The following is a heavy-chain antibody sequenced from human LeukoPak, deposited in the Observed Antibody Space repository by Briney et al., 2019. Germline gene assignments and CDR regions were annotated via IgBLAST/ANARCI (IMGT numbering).Heavy chain of an antibody. CDR1: GFTFSNYW. J-gene: IGHJ1*01. D-gene: IGHD6-13*01. CDR2: IKHDGSEK. V-gene: IGHV3-7*04. CDR3: ARDPGSSSIWPEYFHH. Sequence: GGSLRLSCAASGFTFSNYWMNWVRQAPGKGLEWVGNIKHDGSEKYFVDSVKGRFTISRDNAKNSLYPQMNSLRAEDTAVYYCARDPGSSSIWPEYFHHWGQGTLVTVSS.